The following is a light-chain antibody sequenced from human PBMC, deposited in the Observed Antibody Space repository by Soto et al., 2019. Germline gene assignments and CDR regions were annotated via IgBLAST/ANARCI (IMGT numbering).Light chain of an antibody. V-gene: IGLV1-51*01. CDR2: DDN. Sequence: SVLTQPPSVSAAPGQKVTISCSGSSSNIGGNSVSWYQQLPGTAPKLLIYDDNKRPSGIPDRFSGSKSGTSATLGITGFQTGDEADYYCGSWDSSLSASVFGTGTKVTVL. CDR3: GSWDSSLSASV. CDR1: SSNIGGNS. J-gene: IGLJ1*01.